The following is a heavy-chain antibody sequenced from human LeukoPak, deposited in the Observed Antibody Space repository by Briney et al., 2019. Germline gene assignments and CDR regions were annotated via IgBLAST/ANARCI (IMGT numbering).Heavy chain of an antibody. D-gene: IGHD2-2*01. CDR1: GDPISSYY. V-gene: IGHV4-59*01. CDR2: IYYTGST. CDR3: ARAFRRVVVPAAIGLWFDP. J-gene: IGHJ5*02. Sequence: TSETLSLTCSVSGDPISSYYWSWIRQPPGEGLEWIGYIYYTGSTKYNPSLKSRVTLLADTSKNQLFLRLSSVTAADTAVYYCARAFRRVVVPAAIGLWFDPWGQGTLVTVSS.